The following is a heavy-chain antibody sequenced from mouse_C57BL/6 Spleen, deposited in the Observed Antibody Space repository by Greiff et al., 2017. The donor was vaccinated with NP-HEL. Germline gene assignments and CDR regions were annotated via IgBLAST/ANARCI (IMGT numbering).Heavy chain of an antibody. CDR3: AREGGFITTGGYFDY. J-gene: IGHJ2*01. CDR1: GFTFSDYY. Sequence: EVKLVESEGGLVQPGSSMKLSCTASGFTFSDYYMAWVRQVPEKGLEWVANINYDGSSTYYLDSLKSRFIISRDNAKNILYLQMCSLKSEDTATYYCAREGGFITTGGYFDYWGQGTTLTVSS. D-gene: IGHD1-1*01. CDR2: INYDGSST. V-gene: IGHV5-16*01.